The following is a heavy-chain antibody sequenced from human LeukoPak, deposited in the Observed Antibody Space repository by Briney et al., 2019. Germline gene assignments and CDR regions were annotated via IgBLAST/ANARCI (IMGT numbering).Heavy chain of an antibody. V-gene: IGHV3-23*01. CDR3: AKLGGQKLHNYYVAV. D-gene: IGHD3-16*01. CDR2: IIDSGEST. CDR1: GFTFSSYA. Sequence: PGGSLRLSCAASGFTFSSYAMSWVRQAPGKGLEWVSGIIDSGESTYYANFAKGRFTISRDNSNNTLYLQMNSLRAEDTAVYYCAKLGGQKLHNYYVAVCGKGTTVAVSS. J-gene: IGHJ6*03.